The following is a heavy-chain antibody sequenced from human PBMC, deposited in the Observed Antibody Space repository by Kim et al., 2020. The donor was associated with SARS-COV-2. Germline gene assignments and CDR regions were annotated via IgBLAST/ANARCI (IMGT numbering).Heavy chain of an antibody. V-gene: IGHV3-23*01. D-gene: IGHD7-27*01. J-gene: IGHJ3*02. CDR2: ISGGGST. Sequence: GGSLRLSCAASGFIFGSFAMSWVRQAPGKGLEWVSSISGGGSTYHADSIKGRFTISRDNTKNTLYLQMNSLRAEDTAAYYCTKNWAYDAFDIWGQGTMVT. CDR3: TKNWAYDAFDI. CDR1: GFIFGSFA.